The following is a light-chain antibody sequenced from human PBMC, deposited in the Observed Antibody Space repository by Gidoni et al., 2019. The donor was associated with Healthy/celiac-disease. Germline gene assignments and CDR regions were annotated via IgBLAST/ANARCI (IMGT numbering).Light chain of an antibody. J-gene: IGKJ1*01. CDR3: QQYNSYSRT. CDR1: QSISSW. Sequence: DIQMPQSPSTLSASVGDRVTITCRASQSISSWLAWYQQKPGKAPKLLIYKASSLESGVPSRFSGSGSGTEFTLTISSLQPEDFATYYCQQYNSYSRTFGQGTKVEIK. V-gene: IGKV1-5*03. CDR2: KAS.